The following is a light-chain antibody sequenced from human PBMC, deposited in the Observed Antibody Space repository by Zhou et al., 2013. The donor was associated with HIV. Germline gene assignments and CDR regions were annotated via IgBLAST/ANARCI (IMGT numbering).Light chain of an antibody. Sequence: DIQMTQSPSSLSASVGDRVTITCRASQSISSYLNWYQQKPGKAPKLLIYAASSLQSAVPSRFSGSGSGTDFTLTISSLQPEDFATYYCQQLNSYLLTFGGGTKVEIK. CDR2: AAS. CDR1: QSISSY. J-gene: IGKJ4*01. CDR3: QQLNSYLLT. V-gene: IGKV1-39*01.